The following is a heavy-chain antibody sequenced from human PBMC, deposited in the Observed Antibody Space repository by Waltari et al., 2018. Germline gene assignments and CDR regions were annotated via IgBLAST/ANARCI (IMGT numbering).Heavy chain of an antibody. CDR1: GYSISSGYY. D-gene: IGHD3-10*01. CDR2: IYHGGST. CDR3: VRPSHLWLGNAAFDI. Sequence: QVHLQESGPGLVKPSETLSLTCDVSGYSISSGYYWGWIRQPPGKGLEWIGSIYHGGSTFYNPSLNSRVTISVDKSKNQFSLKLRSVTAADTALYYCVRPSHLWLGNAAFDIWGQGTMVTVSS. V-gene: IGHV4-38-2*01. J-gene: IGHJ3*02.